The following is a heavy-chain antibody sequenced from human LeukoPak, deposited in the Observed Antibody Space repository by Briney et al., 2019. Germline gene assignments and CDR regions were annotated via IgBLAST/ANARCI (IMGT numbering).Heavy chain of an antibody. D-gene: IGHD3-22*01. Sequence: GGSLRLSCAASGFTFDDYAMHWVRQAPGKGLEWVSGISWNSGSIAYAVSVKGRFTISRDNAKNSLYLQMNSLRAEDMALYYCAKDGYYDSSGYLDYWGQGTLVTVSS. V-gene: IGHV3-9*03. J-gene: IGHJ4*02. CDR3: AKDGYYDSSGYLDY. CDR1: GFTFDDYA. CDR2: ISWNSGSI.